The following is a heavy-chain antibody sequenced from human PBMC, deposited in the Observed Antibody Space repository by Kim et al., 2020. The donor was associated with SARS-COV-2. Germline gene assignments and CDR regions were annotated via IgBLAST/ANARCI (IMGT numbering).Heavy chain of an antibody. Sequence: GGSLRLSCAASGFIFDNYAMHWVRQGPGKGLEWVAGITWNNGRIGYADSVKGRFTISRDNAKNSLYLQMNGLRTEDTALYYCAKGSRYSHGLFRVDMWGRGTMVTVSS. CDR1: GFIFDNYA. D-gene: IGHD5-18*01. V-gene: IGHV3-9*01. CDR3: AKGSRYSHGLFRVDM. CDR2: ITWNNGRI. J-gene: IGHJ3*02.